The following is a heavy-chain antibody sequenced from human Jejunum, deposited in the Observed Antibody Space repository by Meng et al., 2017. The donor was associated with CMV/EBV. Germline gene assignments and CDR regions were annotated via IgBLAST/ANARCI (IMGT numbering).Heavy chain of an antibody. V-gene: IGHV3-74*01. D-gene: IGHD1-26*01. Sequence: EVQLVESGGGLVQPGGSLKLSCAASGFTLSNYWIHWVRQAPGKGLIWVSRISSDGSNTVYADSVKGRFTISRDIPKNTLYLQMNSLSVEDTAVYYCTRVLSGSSGQFDNWGQGALVTVSS. CDR1: GFTLSNYW. J-gene: IGHJ4*02. CDR3: TRVLSGSSGQFDN. CDR2: ISSDGSNT.